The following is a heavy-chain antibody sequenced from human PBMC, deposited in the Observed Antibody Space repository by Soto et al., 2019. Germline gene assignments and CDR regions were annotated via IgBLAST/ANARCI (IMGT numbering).Heavy chain of an antibody. D-gene: IGHD2-2*01. V-gene: IGHV1-46*03. CDR1: GYTFTSYY. CDR3: ARGLGDIVVVPAAKGWCAFDI. Sequence: ASVKVSCKASGYTFTSYYMHWVRQAPGQGLEWMGIINPSGGSTSYAQKFQGRVTMTRDTSTSTVYMELSSLRSEDTAVYYCARGLGDIVVVPAAKGWCAFDIWGQGTMVTVSS. J-gene: IGHJ3*02. CDR2: INPSGGST.